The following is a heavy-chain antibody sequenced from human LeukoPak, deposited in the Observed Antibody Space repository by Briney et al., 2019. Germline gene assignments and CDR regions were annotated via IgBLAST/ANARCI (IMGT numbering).Heavy chain of an antibody. J-gene: IGHJ4*02. CDR3: ARDFSTWYSIDY. Sequence: GGSLRLSCAASGFTVSSNYMSWVRQAPGKGLQWVAFISYDAAVKYYADSVRGRFTVSRDNSKNTLSLQMNSLRPEDTAVYYCARDFSTWYSIDYWGRGTLVTVSS. CDR2: ISYDAAVK. D-gene: IGHD2-15*01. CDR1: GFTVSSNY. V-gene: IGHV3-30-3*01.